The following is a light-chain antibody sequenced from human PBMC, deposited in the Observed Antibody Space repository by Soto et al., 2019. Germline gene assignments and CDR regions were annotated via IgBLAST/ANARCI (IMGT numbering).Light chain of an antibody. J-gene: IGKJ4*01. CDR2: WSS. V-gene: IGKV4-1*01. Sequence: DIVMTQSPDSLAVSLGERATINCKSSQSVLYSSNNKNDLAWYQQRPGQPPKLLIYWSSTRESGVPDRFSGSGSGTDFTLTISSLQAEDLAVYYCQQYYSSPFTFGGGTKVEIK. CDR1: QSVLYSSNNKND. CDR3: QQYYSSPFT.